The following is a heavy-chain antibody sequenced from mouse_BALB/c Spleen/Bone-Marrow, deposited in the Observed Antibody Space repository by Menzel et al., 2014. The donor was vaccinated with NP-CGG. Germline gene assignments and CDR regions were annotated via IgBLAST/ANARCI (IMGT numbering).Heavy chain of an antibody. J-gene: IGHJ1*01. CDR1: GYTFTSCY. V-gene: IGHV1-85*01. Sequence: VQLVESGPELVKPGASVKMSCKASGYTFTSCYIHWVKQSPGQGLEWIGWIYPGDGSTEYNEKFKGKATLTVDTSSSTAYVDLSSLTSEDSAVYYCAREKIYGNYLWYFDVWGAGTTVTVSS. D-gene: IGHD2-1*01. CDR3: AREKIYGNYLWYFDV. CDR2: IYPGDGST.